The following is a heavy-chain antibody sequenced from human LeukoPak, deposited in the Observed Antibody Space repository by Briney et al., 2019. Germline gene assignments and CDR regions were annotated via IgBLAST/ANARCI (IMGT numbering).Heavy chain of an antibody. CDR3: ARGPTSRDGYKYFDY. D-gene: IGHD5-24*01. V-gene: IGHV1-69*05. CDR2: IIPIFGTA. CDR1: GGTFSSYA. J-gene: IGHJ4*02. Sequence: SVKVSCKASGGTFSSYAISWVRQAPGQGLEWMGGIIPIFGTANYAQKFQGRVTITTDESTSTAYMELSSLRSEDTAVYYCARGPTSRDGYKYFDYWGQGTLATVSS.